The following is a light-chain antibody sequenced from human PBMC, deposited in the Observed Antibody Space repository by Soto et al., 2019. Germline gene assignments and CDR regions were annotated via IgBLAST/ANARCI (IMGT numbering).Light chain of an antibody. CDR2: EVS. J-gene: IGLJ1*01. V-gene: IGLV2-8*01. CDR3: ISYARRSNYV. Sequence: QPVLTQPPSAPGSPGQSLTISRLRASGDVGGYNYVSWYQQHPGKAPKLMIFEVSERPSGVPDRFSASKSGNTASLTVSGLQAEDEADYCCISYARRSNYVFGT. CDR1: SGDVGGYNY.